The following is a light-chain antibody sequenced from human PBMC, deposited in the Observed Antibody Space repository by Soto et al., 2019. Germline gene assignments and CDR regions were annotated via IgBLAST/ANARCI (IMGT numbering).Light chain of an antibody. J-gene: IGKJ4*01. CDR2: DAS. Sequence: DIQMTQSPSSLSASVGDRVTITCQASQDIKNYLSWYQQKPGKAPKLLIYDASYLETGVPSRFIGSGSGTDFTFTISSLQPEDIARYFCQQYDDLPLTFDRGTKVEIK. V-gene: IGKV1-33*01. CDR1: QDIKNY. CDR3: QQYDDLPLT.